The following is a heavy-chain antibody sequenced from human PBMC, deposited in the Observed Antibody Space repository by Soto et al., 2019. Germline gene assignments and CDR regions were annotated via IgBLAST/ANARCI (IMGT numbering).Heavy chain of an antibody. V-gene: IGHV3-23*01. J-gene: IGHJ3*01. D-gene: IGHD3-10*02. CDR2: ISASGDTT. Sequence: EVQLLESGGGLVQPGGSLRLSGAASGFTFSSFAVSWVRQAPEKGLEWVSSISASGDTTYYADSVKGRFTISRDNSESTVSLNMTSLGAEDTALYYCAKDGGTYYDVPFAFDVWGQGTVVTVSS. CDR3: AKDGGTYYDVPFAFDV. CDR1: GFTFSSFA.